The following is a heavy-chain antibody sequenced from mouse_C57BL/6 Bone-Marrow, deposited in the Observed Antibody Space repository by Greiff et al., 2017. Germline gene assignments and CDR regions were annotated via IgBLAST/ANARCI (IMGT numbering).Heavy chain of an antibody. V-gene: IGHV1-81*01. Sequence: VQVVESGAELARPGASVKLSCKASGYTFTSYGISWVKQRTGQGLEWIGEIYPRSGNTYYNEKFKGKATLTADKSSSTAYMELRSLTSEDSAVYFCAPYYYYAMDYWGQGTSVTVSS. CDR2: IYPRSGNT. CDR1: GYTFTSYG. CDR3: APYYYYAMDY. D-gene: IGHD1-1*01. J-gene: IGHJ4*01.